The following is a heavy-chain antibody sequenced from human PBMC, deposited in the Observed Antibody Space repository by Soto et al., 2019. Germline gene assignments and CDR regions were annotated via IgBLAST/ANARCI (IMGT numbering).Heavy chain of an antibody. CDR1: GGSFRGYY. CDR2: INQSGGT. CDR3: ARVSSGVGPDY. D-gene: IGHD1-26*01. V-gene: IGHV4-34*01. J-gene: IGHJ4*02. Sequence: QVQLQQWGAGLLKPSETLSLTCTAYGGSFRGYYWSWIRQPPGTGLEWIGEINQSGGTNYNPSLKSRVTMSLYTAQNQFSLTLSSVTAADTAVYYCARVSSGVGPDYWGQGTLVTVAS.